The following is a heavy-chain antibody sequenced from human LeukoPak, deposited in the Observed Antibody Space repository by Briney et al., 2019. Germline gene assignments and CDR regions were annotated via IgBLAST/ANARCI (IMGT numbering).Heavy chain of an antibody. CDR1: GYTFTSYY. J-gene: IGHJ4*02. Sequence: ASVKVSCKASGYTFTSYYMHWVRQAPGQGLEWMGIINPSGGSTSYAQKFQGRVTMTRDMSTSTVYMELSSLRSEDTAVYYCARLGRYYYDSSGYYYDGGYYFDYWGQGTLVTVSS. CDR2: INPSGGST. V-gene: IGHV1-46*01. D-gene: IGHD3-22*01. CDR3: ARLGRYYYDSSGYYYDGGYYFDY.